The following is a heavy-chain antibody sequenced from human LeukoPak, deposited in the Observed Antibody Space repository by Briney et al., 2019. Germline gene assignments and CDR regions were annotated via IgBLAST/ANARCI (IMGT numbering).Heavy chain of an antibody. CDR3: ARSYDSSGYADDAFDI. CDR1: GGSISSGGYS. Sequence: SETLSLTCAVSGGSISSGGYSWSWIRQPPGKGLEWIVYIYHSGSTYYNPSLKSRVTISVDRSKNQFSLKLSSVTAADTAVYYCARSYDSSGYADDAFDIWGQGTMVTVSS. CDR2: IYHSGST. D-gene: IGHD3-22*01. J-gene: IGHJ3*02. V-gene: IGHV4-30-2*01.